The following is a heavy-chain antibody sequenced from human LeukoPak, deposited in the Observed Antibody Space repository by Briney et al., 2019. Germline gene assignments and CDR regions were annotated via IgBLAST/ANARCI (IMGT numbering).Heavy chain of an antibody. V-gene: IGHV4-38-2*02. J-gene: IGHJ4*02. CDR2: IYHSGST. CDR1: GGSISSYY. CDR3: ARGVITMVRGVPFFDY. D-gene: IGHD3-10*01. Sequence: SQTLSLTCTVSGGSISSYYWSWIRQPPGKGPEWIGSIYHSGSTYYNPSLKSRVTISVDTSKNQFSLKLSSVTAADTAVYYCARGVITMVRGVPFFDYWGQGTLVTVSS.